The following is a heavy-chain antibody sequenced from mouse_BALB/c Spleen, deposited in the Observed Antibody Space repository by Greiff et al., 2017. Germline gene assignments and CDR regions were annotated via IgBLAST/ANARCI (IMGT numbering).Heavy chain of an antibody. D-gene: IGHD2-4*01. CDR1: GFTFSSYG. Sequence: EVQRVESGGGLVQPGGSLKLSCAASGFTFSSYGMSWVRQTPDKRLELVATINSNGGSTYYPDSVKGRFTISRDNAKNTLYLQMSSLKSEDTAMYYCARDQRITFDYWGQGTTLTVSS. J-gene: IGHJ2*01. CDR2: INSNGGST. CDR3: ARDQRITFDY. V-gene: IGHV5-6-3*01.